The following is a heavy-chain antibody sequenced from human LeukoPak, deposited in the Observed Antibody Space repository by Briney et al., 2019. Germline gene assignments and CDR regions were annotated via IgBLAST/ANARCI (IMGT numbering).Heavy chain of an antibody. CDR2: INQDGTEK. CDR3: SSSQIT. CDR1: GFTFTTYW. Sequence: PGGSLRLSCAASGFTFTTYWMSWVRQLPGKGLEWVANINQDGTEKYYVDSVKGRFTISRDNAKNSLDLQMNSLRTEDTAVYYCSSSQITWGRGTLVTVSS. J-gene: IGHJ5*02. V-gene: IGHV3-7*03.